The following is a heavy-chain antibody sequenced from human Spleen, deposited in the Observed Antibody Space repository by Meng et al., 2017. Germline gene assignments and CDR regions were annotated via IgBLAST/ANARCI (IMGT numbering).Heavy chain of an antibody. CDR3: ARTIAVAGAYYYGMDV. V-gene: IGHV1-2*06. CDR1: GYNFPDYY. J-gene: IGHJ6*02. Sequence: ASVKVSCKPSGYNFPDYYIHWMRRAPGQGLEWMGRINPKNGDTHYAQKFQARVTMTGDTSISTAYMELSGLRSDDTAVYYCARTIAVAGAYYYGMDVWGQGTTVTVSS. CDR2: INPKNGDT. D-gene: IGHD6-19*01.